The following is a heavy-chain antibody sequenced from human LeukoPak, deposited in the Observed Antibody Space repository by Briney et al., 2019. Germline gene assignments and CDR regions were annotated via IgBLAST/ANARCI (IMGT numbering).Heavy chain of an antibody. J-gene: IGHJ4*02. CDR3: AKSGLNRFDY. CDR2: FSGSGGRT. Sequence: PGGSLRLSCAASGFPFSSYSMNWVRQAPGKGLEWVSSFSGSGGRTYYADSVKGRFTISRDNSKDTLYLQMNSLRAEDTAVYYCAKSGLNRFDYWGQGTLVTVSS. D-gene: IGHD2-15*01. CDR1: GFPFSSYS. V-gene: IGHV3-23*01.